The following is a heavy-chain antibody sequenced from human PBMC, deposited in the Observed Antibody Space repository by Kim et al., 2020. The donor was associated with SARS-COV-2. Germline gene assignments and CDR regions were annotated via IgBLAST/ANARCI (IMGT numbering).Heavy chain of an antibody. J-gene: IGHJ5*02. CDR1: GGSFSGYY. V-gene: IGHV4-34*01. CDR2: INHSGST. CDR3: ARAGTVARRHSGSRGWFDP. D-gene: IGHD4-4*01. Sequence: SETLSLTCAVYGGSFSGYYWSWIRQPPGKGLEWIGEINHSGSTNYNPSLKSRVTISVDTSKNQFSLKLSSVTAADTAVYYCARAGTVARRHSGSRGWFDPWGQGTLVTVSS.